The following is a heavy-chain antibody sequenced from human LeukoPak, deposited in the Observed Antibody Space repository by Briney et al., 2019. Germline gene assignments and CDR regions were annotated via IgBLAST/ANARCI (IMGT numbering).Heavy chain of an antibody. CDR1: GFTFSSYW. CDR2: IKQDGSEK. Sequence: GGSLRLSCAASGFTFSSYWMSWVRQAPGKGLEWVANIKQDGSEKYYVDSVKGRFTISRDNAKNSLYLQMNSLRAEDAAVYYCARVRGSGSYEGNFDYWGQGTLVTVSS. J-gene: IGHJ4*02. CDR3: ARVRGSGSYEGNFDY. D-gene: IGHD3-10*01. V-gene: IGHV3-7*01.